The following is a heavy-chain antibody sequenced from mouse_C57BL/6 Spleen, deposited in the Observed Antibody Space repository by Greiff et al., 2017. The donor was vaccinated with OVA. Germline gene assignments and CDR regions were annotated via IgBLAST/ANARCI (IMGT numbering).Heavy chain of an antibody. D-gene: IGHD1-1*01. CDR1: GFTFSDYG. V-gene: IGHV5-17*01. Sequence: EVMLVESGGGLVKPGGSLKLSCAASGFTFSDYGMHWVRQAPEKGLEWVAYLSSGSSTIYYADTVKGRFTISRDNAKNTLFLQMTSLRSEDTAMYYCARRGYYGSRYYAMDYWGQGTSVTVSS. J-gene: IGHJ4*01. CDR3: ARRGYYGSRYYAMDY. CDR2: LSSGSSTI.